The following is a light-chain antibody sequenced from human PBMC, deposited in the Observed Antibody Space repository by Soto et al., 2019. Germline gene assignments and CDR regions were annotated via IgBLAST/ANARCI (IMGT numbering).Light chain of an antibody. CDR1: HDIRNY. V-gene: IGKV1-33*01. CDR3: QQHYNLPEFT. CDR2: GAS. J-gene: IGKJ3*01. Sequence: DIKMTQSPYSLSASVGDRVTITCQARHDIRNYLNWYQQKPGKAPKILIYGASNLETWVQSRFSGSGSGTDFTSPSSSLKPEYIGTYYCQQHYNLPEFTFGPGTKVHIK.